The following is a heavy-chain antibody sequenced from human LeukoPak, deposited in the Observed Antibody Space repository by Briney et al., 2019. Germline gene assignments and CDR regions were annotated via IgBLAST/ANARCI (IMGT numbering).Heavy chain of an antibody. J-gene: IGHJ5*02. CDR2: IRQDSSES. CDR3: AREGVFCVRNCISNSGARFDP. V-gene: IGHV3-7*01. D-gene: IGHD2-2*01. Sequence: GESLRLACAASGFTFSAYWMTWVRQPPGKGLEWVANIRQDSSESYYVDSVKGRFTISRDNAKNTVYLQMSGLRAEDTAVYYCAREGVFCVRNCISNSGARFDPWGQGTLVTVSS. CDR1: GFTFSAYW.